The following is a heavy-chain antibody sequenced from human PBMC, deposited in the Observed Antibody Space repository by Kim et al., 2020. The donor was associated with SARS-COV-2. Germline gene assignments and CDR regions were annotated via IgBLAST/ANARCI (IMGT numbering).Heavy chain of an antibody. Sequence: SETLSLTCTVSGGSISSYYWSWIRQPPGKGLEWIGYIYYSGSTNYNPSLKSRVTISVDTSKNQFSLKLSSVTAADTAVYYCAREVVTMVRGVIHNWFDP. CDR1: GGSISSYY. CDR3: AREVVTMVRGVIHNWFDP. V-gene: IGHV4-59*12. J-gene: IGHJ5*02. D-gene: IGHD3-10*01. CDR2: IYYSGST.